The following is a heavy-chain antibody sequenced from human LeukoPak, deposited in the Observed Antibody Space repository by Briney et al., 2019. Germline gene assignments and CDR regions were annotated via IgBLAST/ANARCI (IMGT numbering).Heavy chain of an antibody. J-gene: IGHJ4*02. CDR1: GFTPSDYY. Sequence: GESLRLSCAAPGFTPSDYYMTWIRQAPGKGLEWVSYIRPSGITTNYTDSVKGRFTIPRDNATNSLSLQIYSLSVEGTAVYYCARAYTGSFSGTLEYWGRGTLVTVSS. CDR3: ARAYTGSFSGTLEY. CDR2: IRPSGITT. V-gene: IGHV3-11*04. D-gene: IGHD1-26*01.